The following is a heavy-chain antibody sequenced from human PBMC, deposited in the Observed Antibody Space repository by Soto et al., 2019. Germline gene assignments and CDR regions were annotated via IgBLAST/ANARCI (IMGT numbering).Heavy chain of an antibody. CDR3: ASDSEYCSGYDCYNYYGMDV. CDR1: GFTFSLHS. V-gene: IGHV3-48*02. Sequence: EVQLVESGGGLVQPGGSLRLSCVASGFTFSLHSMNWVRQAPGKGFEWVSYISGRSTTIYSADSVRGRFTISGDNVKNSLYLQINSLRDEETAVYYCASDSEYCSGYDCYNYYGMDVWGQGTPVTVSS. J-gene: IGHJ6*02. D-gene: IGHD2-15*01. CDR2: ISGRSTTI.